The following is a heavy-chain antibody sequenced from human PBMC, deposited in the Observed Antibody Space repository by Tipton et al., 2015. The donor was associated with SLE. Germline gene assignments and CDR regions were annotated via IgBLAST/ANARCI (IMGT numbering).Heavy chain of an antibody. CDR3: ARSGSYPYYYYYMDV. CDR2: IYYSGST. V-gene: IGHV4-59*01. J-gene: IGHJ6*03. Sequence: GLVKPSETLSLACTVSGGSISDYYWTWIRQPPGKGLEWIGYIYYSGSTNYNPSLKSRVTISVDTSKNQFSLKLSSVTAADTAVYYCARSGSYPYYYYYMDVWGKGTTVTVSS. D-gene: IGHD1-26*01. CDR1: GGSISDYY.